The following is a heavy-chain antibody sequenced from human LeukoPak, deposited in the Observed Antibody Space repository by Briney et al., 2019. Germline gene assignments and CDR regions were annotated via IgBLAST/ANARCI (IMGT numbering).Heavy chain of an antibody. CDR1: GFTFSSYA. V-gene: IGHV3-23*01. CDR2: ISGSGGST. D-gene: IGHD2-15*01. CDR3: AKVRPRGGSAAKYYFDY. J-gene: IGHJ4*02. Sequence: GGSLRLSCAASGFTFSSYAMSWARQAPGKGLEWVSAISGSGGSTYYADSVKGRLTISRDNSKNTLYLQMNSLRAEDTAVYYCAKVRPRGGSAAKYYFDYWGQGTLVTVSS.